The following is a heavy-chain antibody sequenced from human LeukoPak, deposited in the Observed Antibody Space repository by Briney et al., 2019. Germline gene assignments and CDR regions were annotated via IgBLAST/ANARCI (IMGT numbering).Heavy chain of an antibody. D-gene: IGHD3-3*01. J-gene: IGHJ6*02. CDR1: GGSFSGYY. V-gene: IGHV4-34*01. CDR3: ARRQSYDFWSGYSTYYYYGMDV. CDR2: INHSGST. Sequence: SETLSLTCAVYGGSFSGYYWSWIRQPPGKGLEWIGEINHSGSTNYNPSLKSRVTISVDTSKNQFSLKLSSVTAADTAVYYCARRQSYDFWSGYSTYYYYGMDVWGQGTTVIVSS.